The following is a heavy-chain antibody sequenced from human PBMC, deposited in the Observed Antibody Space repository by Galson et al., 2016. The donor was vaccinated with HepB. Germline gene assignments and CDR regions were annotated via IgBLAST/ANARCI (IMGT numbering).Heavy chain of an antibody. Sequence: SVKVSCKASGGTFSSYAISWVRQAPGQGLEWMGGIIPIFGTANYAQKFQGRVTITADESTSTAYMELSSLRSEDTAVYYCARGGGYCTNGVCSRFDYWGQGTLVTVSS. CDR2: IIPIFGTA. CDR1: GGTFSSYA. CDR3: ARGGGYCTNGVCSRFDY. J-gene: IGHJ4*02. D-gene: IGHD2-8*01. V-gene: IGHV1-69*13.